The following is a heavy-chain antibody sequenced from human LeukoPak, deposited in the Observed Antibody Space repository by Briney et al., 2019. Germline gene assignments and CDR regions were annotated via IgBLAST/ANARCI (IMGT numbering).Heavy chain of an antibody. CDR1: GFTFSDHH. V-gene: IGHV4-38-2*01. J-gene: IGHJ5*02. Sequence: GSLRLSCAASGFTFSDHHIDWVRQAPGKGLEWIGSMYYSGSTYYNPSLKSRVSISVDTSKKQFSLKLSSVTAADTAVYYCARQGIITTFGGVIPTWFDPWGQGTRVTVSS. CDR2: MYYSGST. D-gene: IGHD3-16*02. CDR3: ARQGIITTFGGVIPTWFDP.